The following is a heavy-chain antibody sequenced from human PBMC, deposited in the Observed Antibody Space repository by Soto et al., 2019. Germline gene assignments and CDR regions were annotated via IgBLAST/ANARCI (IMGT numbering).Heavy chain of an antibody. J-gene: IGHJ6*02. Sequence: QVQLVQSGAEVKKPGSSVKVSCKASGGTFSSYAISWVRQAPGQRLEWMGGIIPIFGTANYAQKFQGRVTITADKSTSTAYMELSSLRSEDTAVYYCASDPYSSSRTVHYYGMDVWGQGTTVTVSS. D-gene: IGHD6-13*01. V-gene: IGHV1-69*06. CDR3: ASDPYSSSRTVHYYGMDV. CDR1: GGTFSSYA. CDR2: IIPIFGTA.